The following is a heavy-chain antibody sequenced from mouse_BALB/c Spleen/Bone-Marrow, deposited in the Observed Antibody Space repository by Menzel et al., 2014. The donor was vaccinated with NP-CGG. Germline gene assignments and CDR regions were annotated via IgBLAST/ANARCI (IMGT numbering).Heavy chain of an antibody. J-gene: IGHJ4*01. CDR1: GFNIKDTY. Sequence: EVQLQQSGAELVKPGASVKLSCSASGFNIKDTYMHWVKQRPEQGLEWIGRIDPANGNTKYDPKFQGKATITADTSSNTAYLQLSSLTSEDTAVYYCARWEYYAMDYWGQGTSVTVSS. CDR3: ARWEYYAMDY. D-gene: IGHD4-1*01. V-gene: IGHV14-3*02. CDR2: IDPANGNT.